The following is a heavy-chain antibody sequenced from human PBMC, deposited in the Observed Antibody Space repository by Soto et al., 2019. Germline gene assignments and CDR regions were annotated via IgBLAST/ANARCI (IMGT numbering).Heavy chain of an antibody. CDR1: GFTVSNYC. CDR3: ARASPDNAFDI. CDR2: IKHDGREK. Sequence: XGSLRLSCAASGFTVSNYCMSWVRQAPGKGLEWVANIKHDGREKYYVDSAKGRFTISRDNAKNSLYLQMNSLRAEDTAVYYCARASPDNAFDIWGQGTKVTVSS. V-gene: IGHV3-7*01. J-gene: IGHJ3*02. D-gene: IGHD3-9*01.